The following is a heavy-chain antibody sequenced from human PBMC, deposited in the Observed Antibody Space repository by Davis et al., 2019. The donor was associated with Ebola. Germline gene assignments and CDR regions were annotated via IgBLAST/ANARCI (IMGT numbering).Heavy chain of an antibody. D-gene: IGHD3-3*01. CDR1: GYTFTGHY. CDR2: INPSGGST. V-gene: IGHV1-46*01. J-gene: IGHJ4*02. CDR3: ARGLRSGYSYFDY. Sequence: SAKVSCKASGYTFTGHYMHWVRQAPGQGLEWMGIINPSGGSTSYAQKFQGRVTMTRDTSTSTVYMELSSLRSEDTAVYYCARGLRSGYSYFDYWGQGTLVTVSS.